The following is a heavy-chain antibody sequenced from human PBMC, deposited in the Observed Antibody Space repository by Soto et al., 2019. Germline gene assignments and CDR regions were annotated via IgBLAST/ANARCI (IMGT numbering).Heavy chain of an antibody. CDR1: GFTFTSYS. CDR3: ARDLPGYCSTTNCYYYFDF. V-gene: IGHV3-7*03. J-gene: IGHJ4*02. CDR2: IRQDGHEK. Sequence: EVQLVESGGALVQPGGSLRLSCAVSGFTFTSYSMSWVGQAPGEGLEWVANIRQDGHEKYYVDSVRCRFTISRDNAQNSLYLQMDSLRAEDTAMYYCARDLPGYCSTTNCYYYFDFWGQGTLVTVSS. D-gene: IGHD2-2*01.